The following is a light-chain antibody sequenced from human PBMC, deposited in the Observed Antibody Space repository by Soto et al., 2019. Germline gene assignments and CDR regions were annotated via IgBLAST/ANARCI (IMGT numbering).Light chain of an antibody. Sequence: DIQMTQSPSSVSASVGDRVSITCRASQGINSWLAWYQKKPGRAPKLLIYAASSLQNGVPSRFSGSESGTDFTLTISNLQPGDCAIYFCQQANSFPITFGQGTRLEIK. J-gene: IGKJ5*01. CDR1: QGINSW. CDR3: QQANSFPIT. V-gene: IGKV1-12*01. CDR2: AAS.